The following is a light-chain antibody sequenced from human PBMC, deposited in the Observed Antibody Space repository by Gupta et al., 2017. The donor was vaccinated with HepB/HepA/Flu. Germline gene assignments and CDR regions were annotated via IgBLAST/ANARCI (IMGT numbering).Light chain of an antibody. Sequence: EVVITQSPGTLSVSPGERITLSCRASQSLKGNLAWYQQRPGQAPRLVIFGVSSRAPAIPARFNGSESGTEFTLTIISLQSEDFAVYYCHQDYDWPSTFGQGTRLEIK. V-gene: IGKV3-15*01. J-gene: IGKJ2*01. CDR1: QSLKGN. CDR2: GVS. CDR3: HQDYDWPST.